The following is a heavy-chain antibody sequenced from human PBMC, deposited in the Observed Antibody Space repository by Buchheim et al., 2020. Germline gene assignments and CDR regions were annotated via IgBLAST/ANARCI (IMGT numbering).Heavy chain of an antibody. CDR2: IYSGGST. CDR1: GFTVSSNY. V-gene: IGHV3-66*01. J-gene: IGHJ4*02. CDR3: VRAHPYCSGGSCYFDY. D-gene: IGHD2-15*01. Sequence: EVQLVESGGGLVQPGGSLRLSCAASGFTVSSNYMSWVRQAPGKGLEWVSVIYSGGSTYYADSVKGRFTISRDNSKNTLYLQMNSLRAEDTAVYYCVRAHPYCSGGSCYFDYWGQGTL.